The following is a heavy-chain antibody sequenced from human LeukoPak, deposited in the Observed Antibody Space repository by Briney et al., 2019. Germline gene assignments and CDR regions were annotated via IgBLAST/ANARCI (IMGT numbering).Heavy chain of an antibody. CDR2: VYWNDDK. CDR3: ARLNAVKWYYYDH. V-gene: IGHV2-5*01. CDR1: GFSLSGGAVA. Sequence: SGPTLVNPTETLTLTCTFSGFSLSGGAVAVGWIRQPPGKALEWLTHVYWNDDKRYSPSLKSRLTITKDTSKNQVVLTMTNKDPVDTGTYYCARLNAVKWYYYDHWGQGILVTVSS. J-gene: IGHJ4*02. D-gene: IGHD2-8*01.